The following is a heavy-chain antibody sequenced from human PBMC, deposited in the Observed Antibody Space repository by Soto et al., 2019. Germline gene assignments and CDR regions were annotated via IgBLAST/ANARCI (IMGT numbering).Heavy chain of an antibody. V-gene: IGHV1-69*12. CDR3: ARRYYGISTGAYYDYGMDV. CDR1: GGTFSSYA. J-gene: IGHJ6*02. CDR2: IIPIFGTA. Sequence: QVQLVQSGAEVKKPGSSVKVSCKASGGTFSSYAISWVRQAPGQGLEWMGGIIPIFGTANYAQKFQGRVTITAYEATRTAYMDLSSLISEDAAVYYCARRYYGISTGAYYDYGMDVWGQGTTVTVSS. D-gene: IGHD3-9*01.